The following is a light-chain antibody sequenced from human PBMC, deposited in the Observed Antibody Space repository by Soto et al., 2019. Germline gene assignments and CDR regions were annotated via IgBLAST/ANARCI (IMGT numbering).Light chain of an antibody. J-gene: IGLJ3*02. Sequence: QSVLSQSPSASASLGASVKLTCTLSRRHSSYAIAWHQQQPAKGPRYLMRVNSDGSHSKGDGVPDRFSGSSSGAERYLTISSLQSKDEADYYCQTWGTGIRVFGGGTKLTVL. CDR3: QTWGTGIRV. CDR1: RRHSSYA. CDR2: VNSDGSH. V-gene: IGLV4-69*01.